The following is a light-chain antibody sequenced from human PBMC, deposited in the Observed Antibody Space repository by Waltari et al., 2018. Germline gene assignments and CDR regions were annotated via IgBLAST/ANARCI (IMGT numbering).Light chain of an antibody. J-gene: IGKJ2*01. CDR3: QQLNSYPQT. CDR2: AAS. V-gene: IGKV1-9*01. CDR1: QGISSY. Sequence: DIQLTQSPSFLSASVGDRVTITCRASQGISSYLAWYPQKPGKAPKLLIYAASTLQSGVPSRFSGSGSGTEFTLTISSLQPEDFATYYCQQLNSYPQTFGQGTKLEIK.